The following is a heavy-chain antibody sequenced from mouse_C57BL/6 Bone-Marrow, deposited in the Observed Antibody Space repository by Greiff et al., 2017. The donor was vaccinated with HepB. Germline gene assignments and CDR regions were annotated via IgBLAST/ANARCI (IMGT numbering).Heavy chain of an antibody. V-gene: IGHV14-4*01. CDR3: TTRGPAWFAY. CDR1: GFNIKDDY. J-gene: IGHJ3*01. Sequence: VQLQQSGAELVRPGASVKLSCTASGFNIKDDYMHWVKQRPEQGLEWIGWIDPENGDTEYASKFQGKATITADTSSNTAYLQLSSLTSEDTTVYYCTTRGPAWFAYWGQGTLVTVSA. CDR2: IDPENGDT.